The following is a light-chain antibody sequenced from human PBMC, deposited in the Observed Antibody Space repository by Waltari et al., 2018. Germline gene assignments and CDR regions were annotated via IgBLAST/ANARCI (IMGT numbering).Light chain of an antibody. J-gene: IGLJ2*01. CDR3: QAWDSSTVV. CDR2: QDS. CDR1: KLGGKY. Sequence: SYELTQPPSVSVSPGQTASIPRYGDKLGGKYSYWYQQRPAQPPVLVLSQDSQRPSATPGRFSGSNSGNTATLTIGGTQAMDEDDYCCQAWDSSTVVFGGGTKLAVL. V-gene: IGLV3-1*01.